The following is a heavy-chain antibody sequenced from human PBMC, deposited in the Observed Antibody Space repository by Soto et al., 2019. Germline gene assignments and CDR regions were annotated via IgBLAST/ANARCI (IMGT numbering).Heavy chain of an antibody. CDR3: AKNYGDYENWFDP. J-gene: IGHJ5*02. Sequence: QVQLVESGGGVVQPGRSLRLSCAASGFTFSSYGMHWVRQAPGKGLEWVAVISYDGSNKYYADSVKGRFTSSRDNPKNTLYLQMNSLRAEDTAVYYCAKNYGDYENWFDPWGQGTLVTVSS. CDR2: ISYDGSNK. D-gene: IGHD4-17*01. V-gene: IGHV3-30*18. CDR1: GFTFSSYG.